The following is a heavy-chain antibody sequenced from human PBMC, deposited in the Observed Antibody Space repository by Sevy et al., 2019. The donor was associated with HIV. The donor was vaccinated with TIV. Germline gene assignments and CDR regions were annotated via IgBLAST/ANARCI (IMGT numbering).Heavy chain of an antibody. CDR1: GGSFSGYY. J-gene: IGHJ6*02. Sequence: SETLSLTCAVYGGSFSGYYWSWIRQPPGKGLEWIGEINHSGSTNYNPSLKSRVTISVDTSKNQFSLKLGSVTAADTAVYYCARGVPTTSSYDFWSGYYSYYYYGMDVWGQGTTVTVSS. D-gene: IGHD3-3*01. CDR2: INHSGST. V-gene: IGHV4-34*01. CDR3: ARGVPTTSSYDFWSGYYSYYYYGMDV.